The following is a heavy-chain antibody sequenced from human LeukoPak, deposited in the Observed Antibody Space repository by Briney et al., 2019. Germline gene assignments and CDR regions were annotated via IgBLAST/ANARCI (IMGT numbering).Heavy chain of an antibody. J-gene: IGHJ4*02. D-gene: IGHD3-3*01. CDR1: GYTFTSYY. V-gene: IGHV1-46*01. Sequence: VASVKVSCKASGYTFTSYYMHWVRQAPGQGLEWMGIINPSGGSTSYAQKFQGRVTMTRDTSTSTVYMELSSLRSEDTAVYYCARDLEGPDFWSGYYFWGALDYWGQGTLVTVSS. CDR2: INPSGGST. CDR3: ARDLEGPDFWSGYYFWGALDY.